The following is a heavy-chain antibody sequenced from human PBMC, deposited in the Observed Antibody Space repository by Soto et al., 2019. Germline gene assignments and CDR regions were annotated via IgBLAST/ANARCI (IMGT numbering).Heavy chain of an antibody. CDR2: INSDGSST. J-gene: IGHJ6*02. V-gene: IGHV3-74*01. D-gene: IGHD2-15*01. Sequence: GGSLRLSCAASGFTFNSYWMHWVRQAPGKGLVWVSRINSDGSSTSYADSVKGRFTISRDNAKNSLYLQMNSLRAEDTAVYYCARDRFDIVVVVAGLGGMDVWGQGTTVTVSS. CDR3: ARDRFDIVVVVAGLGGMDV. CDR1: GFTFNSYW.